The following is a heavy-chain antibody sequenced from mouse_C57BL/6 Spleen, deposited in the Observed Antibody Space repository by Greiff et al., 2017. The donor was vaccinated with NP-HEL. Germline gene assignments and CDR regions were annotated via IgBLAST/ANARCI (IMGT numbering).Heavy chain of an antibody. V-gene: IGHV14-2*01. J-gene: IGHJ1*03. CDR1: GFNIKDYY. CDR2: IDPEDGET. D-gene: IGHD1-1*01. CDR3: AHYYGSSHWYFDV. Sequence: VQLQQPGAELVKPGASVKLSCTASGFNIKDYYMHWVKQRTEQGLEWIGRIDPEDGETKYAPKFQGKATITADTSSNTAYLQLSSLTSEDTAVYYCAHYYGSSHWYFDVWGTGTTVTVSS.